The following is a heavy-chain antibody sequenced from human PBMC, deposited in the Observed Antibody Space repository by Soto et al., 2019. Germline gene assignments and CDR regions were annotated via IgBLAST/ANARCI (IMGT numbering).Heavy chain of an antibody. J-gene: IGHJ6*03. CDR1: GFTFSGSA. D-gene: IGHD3-3*01. V-gene: IGHV3-73*01. CDR2: IRSKGNNYAT. Sequence: EVQLVESGGGLVQPGGSLKLSCAASGFTFSGSALHWVRQASGKGLEWVGRIRSKGNNYATAYGASLKGRFTISRDDSKNTAYLQMNSLNTEDTAVYYGSRQASDFWSGKPQYYMDVWGKGTTVTVSS. CDR3: SRQASDFWSGKPQYYMDV.